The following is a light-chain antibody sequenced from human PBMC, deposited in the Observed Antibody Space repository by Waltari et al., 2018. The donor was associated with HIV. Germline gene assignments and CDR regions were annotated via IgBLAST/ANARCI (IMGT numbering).Light chain of an antibody. CDR2: GNS. CDR1: SSNIAAGYD. Sequence: QSVLTQPPSVSGAPGQRVTISCTASSSNIAAGYDVHRYQQLPGTAPKLLIYGNSNRPSGVPDRFSGSKSGTSASLAITGLQAEDEADYYCQSYDSSLSGSVFGGGTKLTVL. J-gene: IGLJ3*02. V-gene: IGLV1-40*01. CDR3: QSYDSSLSGSV.